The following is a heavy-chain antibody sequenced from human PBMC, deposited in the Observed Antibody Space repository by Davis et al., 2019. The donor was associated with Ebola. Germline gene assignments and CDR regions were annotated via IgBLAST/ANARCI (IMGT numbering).Heavy chain of an antibody. D-gene: IGHD3-16*02. V-gene: IGHV3-33*01. J-gene: IGHJ4*02. Sequence: GGSLRLSCPASGFTFSSYGMHWVRQAPGKGLEWVAVIWYDGSNKYYADSVKGRFTISRDNSKNTLYLQMNSLRAEDTAVYYCARDPYYIWGSYRSCFDYWGQGTLVTVSS. CDR1: GFTFSSYG. CDR3: ARDPYYIWGSYRSCFDY. CDR2: IWYDGSNK.